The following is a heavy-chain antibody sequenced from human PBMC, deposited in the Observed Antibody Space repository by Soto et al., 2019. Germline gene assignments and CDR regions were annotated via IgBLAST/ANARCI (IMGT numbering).Heavy chain of an antibody. J-gene: IGHJ4*02. CDR3: VRVYRYDQNDY. D-gene: IGHD3-16*02. V-gene: IGHV3-7*02. CDR2: INSDGSGK. CDR1: GFTFSDYY. Sequence: PGGSLRLSCAASGFTFSDYYMAWVRQTGKGLEWVANINSDGSGKYYVDSVEGRFTISRDNAKNSLYLEMNSLGVEDSAVYYCVRVYRYDQNDYWGQGAQVTVSS.